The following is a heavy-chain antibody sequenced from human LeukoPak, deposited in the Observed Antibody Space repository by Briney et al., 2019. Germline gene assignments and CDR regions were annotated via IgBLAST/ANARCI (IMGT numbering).Heavy chain of an antibody. CDR3: ARITYDFWSGYYMPDDP. CDR2: IKQDGSEK. J-gene: IGHJ5*02. CDR1: GFTFSSYW. V-gene: IGHV3-7*01. D-gene: IGHD3-3*01. Sequence: PGGSLRLSCAASGFTFSSYWMSWVRQAQGKGLEWVANIKQDGSEKYYVDSVKGRFTIPRDNAKNSLYLQMNSLRAEDTAVYYCARITYDFWSGYYMPDDPWGQGTLVTVSS.